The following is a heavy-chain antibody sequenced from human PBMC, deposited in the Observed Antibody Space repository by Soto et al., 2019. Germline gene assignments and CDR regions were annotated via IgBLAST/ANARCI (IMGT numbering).Heavy chain of an antibody. Sequence: ASVKVFCKASGGTFSSYTISWVRQAPGQGLEWMGRIIPILGIANYAQKFQGRVTITADKSTSTAYMELSSLRSEDTAVYYCARDQKHYDSSGYYLSWFDPWGQGTLVTVSS. D-gene: IGHD3-22*01. J-gene: IGHJ5*02. CDR2: IIPILGIA. V-gene: IGHV1-69*04. CDR1: GGTFSSYT. CDR3: ARDQKHYDSSGYYLSWFDP.